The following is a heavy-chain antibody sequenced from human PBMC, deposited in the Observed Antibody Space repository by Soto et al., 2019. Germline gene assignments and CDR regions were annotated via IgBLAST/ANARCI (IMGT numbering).Heavy chain of an antibody. CDR2: ISFDGNNK. Sequence: QVQLVESGGGVVRPGSSLRLSCEASGFDFSSSGMHWVRQAPGKGLEWVAVISFDGNNKYHAESVKGRFTVSRDNAKNSVFLQMSSLRAEDTAVYYCARDLGEVYATWGQGTLVTVSS. CDR3: ARDLGEVYAT. J-gene: IGHJ5*02. D-gene: IGHD2-8*01. CDR1: GFDFSSSG. V-gene: IGHV3-30*03.